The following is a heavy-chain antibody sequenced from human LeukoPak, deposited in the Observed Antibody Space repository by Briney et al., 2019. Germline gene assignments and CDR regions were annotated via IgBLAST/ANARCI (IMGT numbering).Heavy chain of an antibody. V-gene: IGHV5-51*01. D-gene: IGHD1-26*01. Sequence: GESLKISSKGSGYSITSYWIGCVSHMPAKDLEWMGMIYPGDSGTRYSPSFQGQVTISADKSISTAYLQWSSLKASDTAMYYCARYYSGSYCRYYYYGMDVWGQGSTVTVSS. CDR3: ARYYSGSYCRYYYYGMDV. CDR2: IYPGDSGT. J-gene: IGHJ6*02. CDR1: GYSITSYW.